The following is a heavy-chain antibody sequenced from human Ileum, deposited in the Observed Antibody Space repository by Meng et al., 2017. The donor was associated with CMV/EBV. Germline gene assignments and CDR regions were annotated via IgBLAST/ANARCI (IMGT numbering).Heavy chain of an antibody. V-gene: IGHV4-4*01. CDR3: ARGVITGTMSVAFDP. CDR2: IYHSGRT. D-gene: IGHD1-7*01. CDR1: GGSILSGTW. Sequence: SGGSILSGTWWSWVRQPPGKALEWIGEIYHSGRTNFNPSLLSRVTISVDKSKNQFSLKLRSVTAADTAVYFCARGVITGTMSVAFDPWGQGTLVTVSS. J-gene: IGHJ5*02.